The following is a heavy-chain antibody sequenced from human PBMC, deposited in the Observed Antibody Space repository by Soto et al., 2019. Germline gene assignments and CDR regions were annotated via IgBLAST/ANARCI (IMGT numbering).Heavy chain of an antibody. CDR3: ARTRGSQCLDY. CDR2: IKQDGSEK. Sequence: LSLTCAASGFTFSNYWMSWVRQAPGKGLEWVANIKQDGSEKYYVDSVKGRFTISRDNAKNSLYLQMNSLRAEDTAVYYCARTRGSQCLDYWGQGTLVTVSS. D-gene: IGHD3-16*01. CDR1: GFTFSNYW. V-gene: IGHV3-7*01. J-gene: IGHJ4*02.